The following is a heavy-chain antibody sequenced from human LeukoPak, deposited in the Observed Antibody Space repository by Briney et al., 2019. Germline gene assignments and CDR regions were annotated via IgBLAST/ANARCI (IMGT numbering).Heavy chain of an antibody. D-gene: IGHD4-17*01. CDR3: ARRTAEMTTVTASLDY. V-gene: IGHV1-2*02. Sequence: ASVKVSCKASGYTFTGYYMHWVRQAPGQGLEWMGWINPNSGGTNYAQKFQGRVTMTRDTSISTAYMELSRLRSDDTAVYYCARRTAEMTTVTASLDYWGQGTLVTVSS. CDR2: INPNSGGT. J-gene: IGHJ4*02. CDR1: GYTFTGYY.